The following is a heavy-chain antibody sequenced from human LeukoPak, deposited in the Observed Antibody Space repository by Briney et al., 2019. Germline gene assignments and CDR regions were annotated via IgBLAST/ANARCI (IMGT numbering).Heavy chain of an antibody. Sequence: GGSLRLSCAASGFTFNNYGMHWVRQAPGKGLEWVAVISYDGRNIHYPGSVKGRFTISRDISTDTLWLQMDSLRTEDTAVYYCAKGPLRGTAAAIDYWGQGTLVTVSS. CDR1: GFTFNNYG. CDR3: AKGPLRGTAAAIDY. CDR2: ISYDGRNI. D-gene: IGHD2-2*01. J-gene: IGHJ4*02. V-gene: IGHV3-30*18.